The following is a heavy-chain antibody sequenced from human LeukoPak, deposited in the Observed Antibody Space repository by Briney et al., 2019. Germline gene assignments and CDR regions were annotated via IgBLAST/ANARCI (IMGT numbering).Heavy chain of an antibody. J-gene: IGHJ6*03. CDR3: ARDNVGYYYMDV. CDR2: ISGSGGST. CDR1: GFTFSSYA. Sequence: GGSLRLSCAASGFTFSSYAMSWVRQAPGKGLEWVSAISGSGGSTYYADSVKGRFTISRDNSKNTLYLQMNSLRAEDTAAYYCARDNVGYYYMDVWGKGTTVTVSS. V-gene: IGHV3-23*01.